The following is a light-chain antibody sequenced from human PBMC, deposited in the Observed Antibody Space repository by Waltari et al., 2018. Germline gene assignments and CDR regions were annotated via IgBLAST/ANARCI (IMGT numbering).Light chain of an antibody. CDR1: QGISSY. V-gene: IGKV1-9*01. CDR2: AAS. CDR3: QQLNSFPYT. J-gene: IGKJ2*01. Sequence: DIQLTQSPSFLSASVGDRVTITCRASQGISSYLAWYQQKPGEAPKLLISAASTLQSGVPSRFSGSGSGTEFTLTISSLQPEDFATYYCQQLNSFPYTFGPGTKLEIK.